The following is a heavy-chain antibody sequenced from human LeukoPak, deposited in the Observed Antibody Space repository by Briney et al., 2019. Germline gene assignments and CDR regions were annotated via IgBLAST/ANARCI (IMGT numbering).Heavy chain of an antibody. J-gene: IGHJ4*02. V-gene: IGHV4-38-2*01. CDR2: IYHSGST. D-gene: IGHD2-2*01. CDR3: ARLYLRDHCSSTSCYGLYFDY. Sequence: PSETLSLTCAVSGYSITSGYYWGWIRQPPGKGLEWIGSIYHSGSTYYNPSLKTRVTISVDTSKNQFSLKLSSVTAADTAVYYCARLYLRDHCSSTSCYGLYFDYWGQGTLVTVSS. CDR1: GYSITSGYY.